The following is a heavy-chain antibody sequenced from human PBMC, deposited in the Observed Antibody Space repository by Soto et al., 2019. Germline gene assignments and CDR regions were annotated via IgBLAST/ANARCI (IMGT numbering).Heavy chain of an antibody. J-gene: IGHJ4*02. Sequence: SETLSLTCTVSGGSISSYYWSWIRQPPGKGLEWIGYIYYSGSTNYNPSLKSRVTISVDTSKNQFSLKLSSVTAADTAVYYCARGLVAPHFDYWGQGTLVTVSS. CDR1: GGSISSYY. D-gene: IGHD2-8*02. V-gene: IGHV4-59*01. CDR3: ARGLVAPHFDY. CDR2: IYYSGST.